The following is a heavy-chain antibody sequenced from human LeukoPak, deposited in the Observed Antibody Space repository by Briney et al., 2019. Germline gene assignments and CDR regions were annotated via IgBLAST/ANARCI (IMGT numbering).Heavy chain of an antibody. CDR2: IYYSGST. Sequence: SETLSLTCTVSGGSISSYYWSWIRQPPGKGLEWIGYIYYSGSTNYNPSLKSRVTISVDTSKNQFSLKLRSVTAADTAVYYCARGILRFPHAFDIWGQGTMVTVSS. J-gene: IGHJ3*02. CDR3: ARGILRFPHAFDI. D-gene: IGHD3-3*01. V-gene: IGHV4-59*01. CDR1: GGSISSYY.